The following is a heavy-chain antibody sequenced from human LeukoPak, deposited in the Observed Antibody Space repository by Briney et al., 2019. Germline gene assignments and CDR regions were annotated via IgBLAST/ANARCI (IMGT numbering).Heavy chain of an antibody. V-gene: IGHV3-48*03. D-gene: IGHD6-13*01. CDR3: ARSIAAAGTDYYYYYMDV. J-gene: IGHJ6*03. CDR1: GFTFSSYE. Sequence: GGSLRLSCAASGFTFSSYEMNWVRQAPGKGLEWVSYISSSGSTIYYADSVKGRFTISRDNAKNSLYLQMNSLRAEDTAVYYCARSIAAAGTDYYYYYMDVWGKGTTVTVSS. CDR2: ISSSGSTI.